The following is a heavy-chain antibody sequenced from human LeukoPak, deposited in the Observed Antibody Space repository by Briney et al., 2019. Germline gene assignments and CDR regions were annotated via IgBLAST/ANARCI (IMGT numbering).Heavy chain of an antibody. Sequence: SVKVSCKASGGTFSSYAISWVRQAPGQGLEWMGGIIPIFGTANYAQKFQGRVTITADESTSTAYMELSSLRSEDTAVYYCAGVRRWYGGPYYFDYWGQGTPVTVSS. J-gene: IGHJ4*02. CDR3: AGVRRWYGGPYYFDY. CDR1: GGTFSSYA. CDR2: IIPIFGTA. D-gene: IGHD1-26*01. V-gene: IGHV1-69*13.